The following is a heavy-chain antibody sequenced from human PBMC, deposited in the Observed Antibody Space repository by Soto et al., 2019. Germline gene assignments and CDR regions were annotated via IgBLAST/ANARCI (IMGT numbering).Heavy chain of an antibody. D-gene: IGHD3-16*01. CDR1: GFTFSNYA. V-gene: IGHV3-23*01. CDR2: ISGSGGRS. Sequence: EVQLLDSGGGLVQPGGSLRLSCAASGFTFSNYAMTWVRQGPGKGLEWVSGISGSGGRSYYADSVKGRFTISRDNSKSTLYLQTNSLRAEATAVYYCAKADFVWSSEQPYYFDYWGQGTLVTVSS. J-gene: IGHJ4*02. CDR3: AKADFVWSSEQPYYFDY.